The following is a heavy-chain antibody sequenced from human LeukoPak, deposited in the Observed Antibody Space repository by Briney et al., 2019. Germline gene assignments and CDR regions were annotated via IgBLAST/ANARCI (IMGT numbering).Heavy chain of an antibody. CDR1: GYTFTSYG. V-gene: IGHV1-18*01. CDR2: ISAYNGST. J-gene: IGHJ3*02. D-gene: IGHD3-16*01. CDR3: ARGEVLGYDLTAFDI. Sequence: ASVKVSCKSSGYTFTSYGISWVRQAPGQGLEWMGWISAYNGSTNYAQKLQGRVTMTTDTSTSTAYMELRSLRSDDTAVYYCARGEVLGYDLTAFDIWGRGTMVTVSS.